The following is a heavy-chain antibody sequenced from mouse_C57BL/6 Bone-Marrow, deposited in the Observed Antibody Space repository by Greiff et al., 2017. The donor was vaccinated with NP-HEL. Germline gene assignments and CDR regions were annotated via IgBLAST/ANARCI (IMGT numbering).Heavy chain of an antibody. Sequence: VKLQQPGTELVKPGASVKLSCTASGYTFTSYWMHWLKQRPGQGLEWIGNINPNNGGTNDNEKFKTKATLTVDKSSSTAYMQLSSLTSEDSAVYYCARDSGYAFDYGGQGTTPTVSS. CDR2: INPNNGGT. CDR1: GYTFTSYW. CDR3: ARDSGYAFDY. V-gene: IGHV1-53*01. J-gene: IGHJ2*01. D-gene: IGHD3-2*02.